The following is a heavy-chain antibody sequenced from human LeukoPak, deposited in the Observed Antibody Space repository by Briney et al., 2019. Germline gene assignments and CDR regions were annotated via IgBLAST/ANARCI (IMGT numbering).Heavy chain of an antibody. Sequence: GSLRLSCAASGFTFSTYSMKWVRQAPGKGLEWVSYISDSGAMYYADSVRGRFTISRENAQNSLFLQMNSLRAEDTAVYHCARDGGYSGYDADCWGQGTLVTVSS. J-gene: IGHJ4*02. CDR3: ARDGGYSGYDADC. CDR1: GFTFSTYS. V-gene: IGHV3-48*01. D-gene: IGHD5-12*01. CDR2: ISDSGAM.